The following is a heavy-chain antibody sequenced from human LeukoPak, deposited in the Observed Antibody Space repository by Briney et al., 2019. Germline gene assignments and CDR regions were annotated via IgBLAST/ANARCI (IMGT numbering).Heavy chain of an antibody. Sequence: ASVKVSCKASGYTFTDYYMHWVRQAPGQGLEWMGWFNPNSGGTIYAQKFQGRVTKTRDTSISTAYMEVSSLRPDDTAVYYCARDEVGPFDYWGQGTLVTVSS. D-gene: IGHD1-26*01. CDR3: ARDEVGPFDY. V-gene: IGHV1-2*02. CDR2: FNPNSGGT. CDR1: GYTFTDYY. J-gene: IGHJ4*02.